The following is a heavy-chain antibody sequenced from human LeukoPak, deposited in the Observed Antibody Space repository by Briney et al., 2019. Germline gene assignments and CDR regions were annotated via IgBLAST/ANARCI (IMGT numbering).Heavy chain of an antibody. V-gene: IGHV1-18*01. J-gene: IGHJ4*02. CDR1: GYTFTSYG. Sequence: GSVKVSCKASGYTFTSYGISWVRQAPGQGLEWMAWISAYNGNTNYAQEFQDRVTMTTDTPTSTAYMELRSLRSDDTAVYYCARDPVITMVRGVIMNYFDYWGQGTLVTVSS. CDR2: ISAYNGNT. D-gene: IGHD3-10*01. CDR3: ARDPVITMVRGVIMNYFDY.